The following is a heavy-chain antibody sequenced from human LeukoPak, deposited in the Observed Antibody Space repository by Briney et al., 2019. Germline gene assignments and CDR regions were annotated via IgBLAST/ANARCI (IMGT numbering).Heavy chain of an antibody. CDR3: ARHAGGISATGTRPFDN. V-gene: IGHV4-39*01. D-gene: IGHD6-13*01. CDR2: NYYSGST. CDR1: GASFSSSTYY. Sequence: PSETLSLTCTVSGASFSSSTYYWGWIRQPPGKGLEWIGSNYYSGSTYYNPSLKSRVTMSVDTSKNQFSLKLSSVTAADTAVYYCARHAGGISATGTRPFDNWGQGTLVTVSS. J-gene: IGHJ4*02.